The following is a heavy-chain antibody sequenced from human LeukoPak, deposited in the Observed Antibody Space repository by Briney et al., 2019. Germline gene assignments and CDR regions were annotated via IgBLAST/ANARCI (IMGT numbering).Heavy chain of an antibody. D-gene: IGHD3-3*01. CDR3: ARTQPGFWSGLYYYYYMDV. CDR2: IIPMFVTS. J-gene: IGHJ6*03. Sequence: SVKVSCKASGGTFSTYGITWVRQAPGQGLEWMGGIIPMFVTSNYAQKFQGRVTITADESTSTAYMELSSLRSEDTAVYYRARTQPGFWSGLYYYYYMDVWGKGTTVTVSS. CDR1: GGTFSTYG. V-gene: IGHV1-69*01.